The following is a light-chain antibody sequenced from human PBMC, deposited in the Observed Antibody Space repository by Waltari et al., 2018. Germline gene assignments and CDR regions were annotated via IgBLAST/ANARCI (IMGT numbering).Light chain of an antibody. J-gene: IGKJ1*01. CDR3: HQYNVWPPWT. CDR2: GAS. V-gene: IGKV3-15*01. CDR1: QSVGSD. Sequence: EVIMTQSPATLSVSPGERDSLSCRASQSVGSDLAWYQQKPGQAPRLLIYGASTRATGIPDRFIGSGSGTEFTLTISSLQSEDFAVYYCHQYNVWPPWTFGQGTKVGIK.